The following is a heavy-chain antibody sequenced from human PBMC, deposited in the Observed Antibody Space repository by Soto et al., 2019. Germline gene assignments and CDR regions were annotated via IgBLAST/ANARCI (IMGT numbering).Heavy chain of an antibody. D-gene: IGHD3-10*01. CDR1: GFSLSASGVG. J-gene: IGHJ6*02. CDR2: IYSNDDK. CDR3: THTRGSGLYGMDV. Sequence: QITLKESGPALVKPTQTLTLTCTFSGFSLSASGVGVGWVRQPPGKALEWLALIYSNDDKRFSTSLRSRLTITKDTATNQVVLRMTNMDPVDTATYYCTHTRGSGLYGMDVWGQGTTVNVSS. V-gene: IGHV2-5*01.